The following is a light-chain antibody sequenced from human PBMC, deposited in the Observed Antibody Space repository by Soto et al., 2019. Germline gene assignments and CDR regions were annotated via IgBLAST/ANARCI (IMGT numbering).Light chain of an antibody. Sequence: ETVLTQSPGTLSLSPGERATLSCRASQSVSSSYLAWYQQKPGQAPRLLIYGASSRATGIPDRFSGSGSGTDFTLTISRLEPEDFAVYYCPHYGSSPPSWTFGQGTKVEIK. J-gene: IGKJ1*01. V-gene: IGKV3-20*01. CDR1: QSVSSSY. CDR3: PHYGSSPPSWT. CDR2: GAS.